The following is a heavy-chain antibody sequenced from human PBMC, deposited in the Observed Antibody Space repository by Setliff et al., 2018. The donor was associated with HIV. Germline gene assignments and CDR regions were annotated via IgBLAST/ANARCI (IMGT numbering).Heavy chain of an antibody. CDR2: ISGSGAST. J-gene: IGHJ4*02. CDR1: GFTFSSYA. CDR3: AKYRGWPRDFDY. D-gene: IGHD6-19*01. Sequence: GGSLRLSCAASGFTFSSYAMSWVRQAPGKGLEWVSTISGSGASTYYADSVKGRFTISRDNSKNTLYLQMNSLRAEDTAVYYCAKYRGWPRDFDYWGQGTLVTVSS. V-gene: IGHV3-23*01.